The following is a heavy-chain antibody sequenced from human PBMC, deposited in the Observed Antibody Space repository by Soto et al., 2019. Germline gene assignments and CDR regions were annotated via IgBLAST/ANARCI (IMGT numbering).Heavy chain of an antibody. V-gene: IGHV4-34*01. CDR1: GGSFSGYY. Sequence: QVQLQQWGAGLLKPSETLSLTCAVYGGSFSGYYWSWIRQPPGKGLEWIGEINHSGSTNYNPSLKSRVTISVDTSKNQFSLKLSSVTAADTAVYYCARYSSGWETYYFDYWGQGTLDTVSS. D-gene: IGHD6-19*01. CDR3: ARYSSGWETYYFDY. CDR2: INHSGST. J-gene: IGHJ4*02.